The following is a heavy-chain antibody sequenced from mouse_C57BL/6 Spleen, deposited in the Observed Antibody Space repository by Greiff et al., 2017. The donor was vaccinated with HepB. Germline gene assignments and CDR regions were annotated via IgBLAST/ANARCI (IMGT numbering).Heavy chain of an antibody. Sequence: EVQLQQSGPELVKPGASVKMSCKASGYTFTDYNMHWVKQSHGTSLERIGYINPNNGGTSYNQKFKGKATLTVNKSSSTAYMELRSLTSEDSAVYYGARGRGDYLDYWGQGTTLTVSS. V-gene: IGHV1-22*01. CDR2: INPNNGGT. J-gene: IGHJ2*01. CDR3: ARGRGDYLDY. CDR1: GYTFTDYN.